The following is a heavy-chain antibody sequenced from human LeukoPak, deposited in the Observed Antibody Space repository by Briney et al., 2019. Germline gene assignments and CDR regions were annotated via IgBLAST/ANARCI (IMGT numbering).Heavy chain of an antibody. Sequence: GGSLRLSCAASGFTFSSRWMKWIRQAPGKGLEGVARINQDGSETYYVDSVKGRFTIFRDNAKNSLYLQMKSLSHEDTAVYYCTRDGPESDYCSGGYCYSLHWGQGALVTVTS. V-gene: IGHV3-7*01. CDR2: INQDGSET. D-gene: IGHD2-15*01. CDR3: TRDGPESDYCSGGYCYSLH. CDR1: GFTFSSRW. J-gene: IGHJ1*01.